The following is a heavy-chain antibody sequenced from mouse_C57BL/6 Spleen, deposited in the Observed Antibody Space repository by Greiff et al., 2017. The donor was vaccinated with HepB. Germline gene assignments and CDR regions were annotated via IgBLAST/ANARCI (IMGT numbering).Heavy chain of an antibody. J-gene: IGHJ2*01. D-gene: IGHD3-2*02. V-gene: IGHV5-9-1*02. CDR2: ICSGGDYI. Sequence: VQGVESGEGLVKPGGSLKLSCAASGFPFSSYAMSWVRQTPEKRLEWVAYICSGGDYIYYADTVKGRFTISRDNAKNTLYLQMSSLKSEDTAMYYCTRPTAQAYVDYWGQGTTLTVSS. CDR3: TRPTAQAYVDY. CDR1: GFPFSSYA.